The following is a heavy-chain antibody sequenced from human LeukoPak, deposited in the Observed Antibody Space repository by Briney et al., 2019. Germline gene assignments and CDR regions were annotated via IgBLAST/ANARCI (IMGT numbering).Heavy chain of an antibody. CDR3: ATGSYSSGWYGLG. CDR1: GGTFSSYA. V-gene: IGHV1-69*05. D-gene: IGHD6-19*01. J-gene: IGHJ4*02. CDR2: IIPIFGTA. Sequence: SVKVSCKASGGTFSSYAISWVRQAPGQGLEWMGRIIPIFGTANYARKFQGRVTITTDESTSTAYMELSSLRSEDTAVYYCATGSYSSGWYGLGWGQGTLVTVSS.